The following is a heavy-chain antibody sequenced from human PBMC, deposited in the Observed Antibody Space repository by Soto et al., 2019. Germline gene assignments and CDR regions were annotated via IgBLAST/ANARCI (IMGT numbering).Heavy chain of an antibody. J-gene: IGHJ3*02. CDR2: IIADNGNT. CDR1: GYTFSNYP. V-gene: IGHV1-3*01. CDR3: ARDKGYYDFWSGYYDAFDI. D-gene: IGHD3-3*01. Sequence: ASVKVSCKASGYTFSNYPIHWVRQAPGQRLEWLGWIIADNGNTKYSQGFQGRVAITRDTSASTAYMELSSLGSEDTAVYYCARDKGYYDFWSGYYDAFDIWGQGTMVTVSS.